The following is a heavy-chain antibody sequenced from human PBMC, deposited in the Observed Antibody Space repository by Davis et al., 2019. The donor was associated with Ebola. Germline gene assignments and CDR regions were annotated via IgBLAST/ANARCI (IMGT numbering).Heavy chain of an antibody. CDR3: ARGYSGSRRLEY. J-gene: IGHJ4*02. CDR2: ISAYNGNT. D-gene: IGHD1-26*01. CDR1: GYTFTSYA. Sequence: ASVKVSCKASGYTFTSYAMHWVRQAPGQRLEWMGWISAYNGNTNYAQKLQGRVTMTTDTSTSTAYMELRSLRSDDTAVYYCARGYSGSRRLEYWGQGTLVTVSS. V-gene: IGHV1-18*01.